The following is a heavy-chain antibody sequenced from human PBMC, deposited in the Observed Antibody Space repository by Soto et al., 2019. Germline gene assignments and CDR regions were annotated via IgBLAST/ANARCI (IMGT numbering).Heavy chain of an antibody. D-gene: IGHD6-6*01. CDR1: GFTFSSYS. CDR2: TSSGSATI. CDR3: TRDSASYSSSSGSYWYFDL. V-gene: IGHV3-48*02. J-gene: IGHJ2*01. Sequence: EGQLVESGGGLVQPGGSLRLSCAASGFTFSSYSMNWVRQAPGKGLEWLSYTSSGSATIYYADSVKGRFTISRDNAKNSLYLQMNSRRDEDAAVYYCTRDSASYSSSSGSYWYFDLWGRGTLVIVSS.